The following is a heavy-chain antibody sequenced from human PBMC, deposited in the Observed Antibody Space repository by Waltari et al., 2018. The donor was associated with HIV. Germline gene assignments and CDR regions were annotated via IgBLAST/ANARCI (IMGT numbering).Heavy chain of an antibody. V-gene: IGHV1-46*02. CDR2: INVADGSE. Sequence: QVQLIQPQIEMRKPGTSVRLSCQASGFILNDHYIHWVRQGPRQRLEWVELINVADGSESSAQKVQDRLTLTRDSFLGIFHLDLMSLQSEDTAVYFCARAGLGGLIQDFDIWGRGTQLIVSS. D-gene: IGHD1-26*01. CDR3: ARAGLGGLIQDFDI. CDR1: GFILNDHY. J-gene: IGHJ4*01.